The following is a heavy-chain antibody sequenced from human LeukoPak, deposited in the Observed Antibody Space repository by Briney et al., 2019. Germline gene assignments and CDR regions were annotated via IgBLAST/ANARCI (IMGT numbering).Heavy chain of an antibody. J-gene: IGHJ4*02. D-gene: IGHD6-13*01. Sequence: GGSLRLSCAASGFTFSSYWMHWVRQAPGKGLVWVSRINSDGSSTSYADSVKGRFTISRDNAKSTLYLQMNSLRVEDTAVYYCARVSGIGAAGPKGYWGRGTLVTVSS. CDR1: GFTFSSYW. CDR2: INSDGSST. V-gene: IGHV3-74*01. CDR3: ARVSGIGAAGPKGY.